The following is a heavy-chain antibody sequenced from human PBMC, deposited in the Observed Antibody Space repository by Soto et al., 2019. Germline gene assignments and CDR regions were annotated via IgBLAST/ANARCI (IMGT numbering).Heavy chain of an antibody. CDR2: FDPEDGET. CDR1: GYTLTELS. Sequence: GASVKVSCKVSGYTLTELSMHWVRQAPGKGLEWMGGFDPEDGETIYAQKFQGRVTMTEDTSTDTAYMELSSLRSEDTAVYYCARDPDYDILTGHFDYWGQGTLVTVSS. V-gene: IGHV1-24*01. J-gene: IGHJ4*02. CDR3: ARDPDYDILTGHFDY. D-gene: IGHD3-9*01.